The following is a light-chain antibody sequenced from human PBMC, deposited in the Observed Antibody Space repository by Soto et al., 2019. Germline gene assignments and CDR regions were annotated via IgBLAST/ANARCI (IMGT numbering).Light chain of an antibody. CDR1: SSDVGRYDR. V-gene: IGLV2-18*02. CDR3: SSYTSSSRYI. Sequence: QSVLTQPPSVSGSPGQSVTISCTGTSSDVGRYDRVSWYQQSPGTAPKLIIYEVTNRPSGVPDRFSGSKSGNTASLTISGLQAEDEADFYCSSYTSSSRYIFGPGTRSRS. CDR2: EVT. J-gene: IGLJ1*01.